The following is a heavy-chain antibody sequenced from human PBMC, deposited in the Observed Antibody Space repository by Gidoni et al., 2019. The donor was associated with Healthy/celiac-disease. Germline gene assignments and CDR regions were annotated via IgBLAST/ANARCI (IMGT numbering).Heavy chain of an antibody. CDR2: LIPIIGTA. J-gene: IGHJ6*04. CDR1: GGTFSSYA. V-gene: IGHV1-69*06. D-gene: IGHD3-3*01. CDR3: ARSTYDHDYYYYYGMYV. Sequence: QVQLVQSGAEVQKPGSSVKVSCKASGGTFSSYAISWVRQAPGHGLEWMGGLIPIIGTANDAQKFQGRVTITADKSTSTAYMELSSLRSEDTAVHYWARSTYDHDYYYYYGMYVWGKGTTGTVAA.